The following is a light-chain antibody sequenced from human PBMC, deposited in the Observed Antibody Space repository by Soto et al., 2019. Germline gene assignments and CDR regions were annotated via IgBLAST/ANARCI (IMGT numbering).Light chain of an antibody. V-gene: IGLV2-14*01. CDR2: EVS. J-gene: IGLJ1*01. Sequence: QSALTQPATVSGSPGQSITISCTGTSSDVGGYNYVSWYQQHPGKAHKLMIYEVSNRPSGVSNRFSGSKSGNTASLTISGLPAEDEADYYCSSYTSSSTYVFGTGTKVTVL. CDR3: SSYTSSSTYV. CDR1: SSDVGGYNY.